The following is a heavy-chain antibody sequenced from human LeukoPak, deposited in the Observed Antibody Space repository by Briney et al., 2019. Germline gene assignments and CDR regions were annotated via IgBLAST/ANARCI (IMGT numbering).Heavy chain of an antibody. D-gene: IGHD6-6*01. CDR1: GYTFTSYD. CDR3: ARDGSSSFDYYYYMDV. V-gene: IGHV1-8*01. J-gene: IGHJ6*03. Sequence: ASVTVSCKASGYTFTSYDINWVRQATGQGLEWMGWMNPNSGNTGYAQKFQGRVTMTRNTSISTAYMELSSLRSEDTAVYYCARDGSSSFDYYYYMDVWGKGTTVTVSS. CDR2: MNPNSGNT.